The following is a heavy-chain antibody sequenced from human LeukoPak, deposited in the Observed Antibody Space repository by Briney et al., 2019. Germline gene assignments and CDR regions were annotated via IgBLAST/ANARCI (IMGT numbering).Heavy chain of an antibody. CDR1: GGTFSSYA. Sequence: SVKASCKASGGTFSSYAISWVRQAPGQGLEWMGRIIPLLGIAYYAQKFQGRVTITADKSTSTAYMELSSLRSEDTAVYYCASGYYYDSSGYRGAFDIWGQGTMVTVSS. J-gene: IGHJ3*02. D-gene: IGHD3-22*01. V-gene: IGHV1-69*04. CDR3: ASGYYYDSSGYRGAFDI. CDR2: IIPLLGIA.